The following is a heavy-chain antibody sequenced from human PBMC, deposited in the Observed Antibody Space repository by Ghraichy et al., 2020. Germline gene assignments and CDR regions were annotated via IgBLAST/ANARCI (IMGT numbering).Heavy chain of an antibody. D-gene: IGHD2-2*02. CDR1: GYTFTGYY. CDR3: ARDPLYCRSTSCDTRGKYFDY. CDR2: INPNSGGT. V-gene: IGHV1-2*02. J-gene: IGHJ4*02. Sequence: ASVKVSCKASGYTFTGYYMHWVRQAPGQGLECMGWINPNSGGTNYAQKFQGRVTMTRDTSISTAYMELSRLRSDDTAVYYCARDPLYCRSTSCDTRGKYFDYWGQGTLVTVSS.